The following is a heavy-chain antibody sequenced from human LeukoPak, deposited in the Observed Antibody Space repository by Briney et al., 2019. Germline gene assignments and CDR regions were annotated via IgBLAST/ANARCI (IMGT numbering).Heavy chain of an antibody. CDR1: GSTFSSYA. CDR3: AKDLGTIFFQSNNWFDP. CDR2: ISGSGGST. V-gene: IGHV3-23*01. J-gene: IGHJ5*02. Sequence: GGSLRLSCAAPGSTFSSYAMSWVRQAPGKGLEWASAISGSGGSTYYADSVKGRFTISRDNSKNTLYLQMNSLRAEDTAVYYCAKDLGTIFFQSNNWFDPWGQGTLVTVSS. D-gene: IGHD3-9*01.